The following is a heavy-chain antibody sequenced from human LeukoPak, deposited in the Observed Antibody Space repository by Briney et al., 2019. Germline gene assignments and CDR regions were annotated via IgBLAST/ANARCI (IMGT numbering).Heavy chain of an antibody. CDR1: GGSISSYY. CDR2: IYYSGST. Sequence: SETLSLTCTVSGGSISSYYWSWIRQPPGKGLEWIGYIYYSGSTNYNPSLKSRVTISVDTSKNQFSLKLSSVTAADTAVYYCARAPTTYYDFWSGYSVNWFDPWGQGTLVTVSS. V-gene: IGHV4-59*01. CDR3: ARAPTTYYDFWSGYSVNWFDP. D-gene: IGHD3-3*01. J-gene: IGHJ5*02.